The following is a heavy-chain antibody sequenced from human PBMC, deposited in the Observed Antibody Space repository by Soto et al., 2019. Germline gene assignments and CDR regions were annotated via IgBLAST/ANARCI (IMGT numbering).Heavy chain of an antibody. J-gene: IGHJ5*02. CDR1: GFPFSRYW. CDR3: ARSDWCDP. Sequence: GGSLRLSWAASGFPFSRYWMNWVRQAPGKGLVWVSRIKSDGSTTSYADSVKGRFTISRDNAKNTLYLQMNSLRVEDTAVYYCARSDWCDPWGQGTRVSVS. CDR2: IKSDGSTT. V-gene: IGHV3-74*01.